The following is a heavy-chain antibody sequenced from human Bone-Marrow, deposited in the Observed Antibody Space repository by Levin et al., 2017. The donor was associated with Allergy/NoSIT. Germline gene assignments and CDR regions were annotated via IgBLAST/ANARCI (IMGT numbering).Heavy chain of an antibody. D-gene: IGHD6-6*01. CDR2: IRSTPNGGTT. CDR1: GFTFSDYP. V-gene: IGHV3-49*04. J-gene: IGHJ4*02. Sequence: GGSLRLSCVTSGFTFSDYPMSWVRQAPEKGLEWVGFIRSTPNGGTTQYAASVKGRFTISRDDSKNVTYLQMNSLKSEDSGVYYCTRSAARLRWGQGTLVTVSS. CDR3: TRSAARLR.